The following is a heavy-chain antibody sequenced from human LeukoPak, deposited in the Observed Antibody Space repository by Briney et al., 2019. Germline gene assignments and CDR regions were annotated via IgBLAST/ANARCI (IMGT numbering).Heavy chain of an antibody. J-gene: IGHJ4*02. CDR3: AGLSFRQAALDY. D-gene: IGHD2-15*01. CDR1: GYTFTGYY. CDR2: INPNSGGT. Sequence: ASVKVSCKASGYTFTGYYMHWVRQAPGQGLEWMGRINPNSGGTNYAQKFQGRVTMTRDTSISTAYMELSRLRSDDTAVYYCAGLSFRQAALDYWGQGTLVTVSS. V-gene: IGHV1-2*06.